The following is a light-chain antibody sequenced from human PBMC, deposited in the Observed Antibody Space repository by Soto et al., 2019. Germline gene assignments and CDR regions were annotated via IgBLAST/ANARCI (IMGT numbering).Light chain of an antibody. V-gene: IGKV3-15*01. Sequence: EIVVKQSPATLSVSPGERATLSCRASQSVDINLAWYQKKAGQAPRLLIYGASTRATAIPARFSGSGSGTEFTLTISSLQSEDFAVYFCQHYNNWPWTFGQGTKVDNK. CDR1: QSVDIN. J-gene: IGKJ1*01. CDR2: GAS. CDR3: QHYNNWPWT.